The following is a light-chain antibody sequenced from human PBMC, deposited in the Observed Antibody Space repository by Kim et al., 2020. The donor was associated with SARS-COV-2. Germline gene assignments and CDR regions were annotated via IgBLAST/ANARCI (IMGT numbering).Light chain of an antibody. CDR2: SNN. Sequence: GHRVTITCSGSISNLGSNAVNWYQQRPGTAPKLLIYSNNQRPSGVPDRFSGSKSGTSASLAISGLQSEDEADYYCAAWDDSLNGPVFGGGTQLTVL. J-gene: IGLJ2*01. V-gene: IGLV1-44*01. CDR1: ISNLGSNA. CDR3: AAWDDSLNGPV.